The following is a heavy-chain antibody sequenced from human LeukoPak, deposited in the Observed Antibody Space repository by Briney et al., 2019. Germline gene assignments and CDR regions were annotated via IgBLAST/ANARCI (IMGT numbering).Heavy chain of an antibody. D-gene: IGHD3-3*01. CDR2: IYHSGSP. V-gene: IGHV4-38-2*01. CDR3: ARPISSQGYFGVVID. J-gene: IGHJ4*02. CDR1: GYSISSASY. Sequence: SETLSLTCAVSGYSISSASYWGWIRQPPGKGLEWIGNIYHSGSPYYNPSLKSRVTISVDSSKNQFSLKLSSVTAADTAVYYCARPISSQGYFGVVIDWGQGTLVTVSS.